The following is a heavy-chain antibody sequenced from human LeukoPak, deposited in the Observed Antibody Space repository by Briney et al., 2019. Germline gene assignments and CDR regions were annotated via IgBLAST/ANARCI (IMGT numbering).Heavy chain of an antibody. Sequence: SETLSLTCTVSGGSVTSTGCYWGWIRQPPGKGLEWIGSAYYTGDIYSTPSLKSRLTISVDTSRNQFALTLSSVTAADTAVYYCGRHVSNGWDYHYGLDVWGQGTTVTVSS. CDR3: GRHVSNGWDYHYGLDV. CDR1: GGSVTSTGCY. J-gene: IGHJ6*02. CDR2: AYYTGDI. V-gene: IGHV4-39*01. D-gene: IGHD6-19*01.